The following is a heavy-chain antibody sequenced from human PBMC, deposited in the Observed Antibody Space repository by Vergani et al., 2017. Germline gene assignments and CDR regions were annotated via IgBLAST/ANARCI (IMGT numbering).Heavy chain of an antibody. CDR1: GGTFSSYT. D-gene: IGHD3-10*01. V-gene: IGHV1-69*02. J-gene: IGHJ4*02. Sequence: QVQLVQSGAEVKKPGSSVKVSCKASGGTFSSYTISWVRQAPGQGLEWMGRIIPILGIANYAQKFKGRVTITADKSTSTAYMELSSLRSEDTAVYYCARVTMVRGVITNDYWGQGTLVTVSS. CDR3: ARVTMVRGVITNDY. CDR2: IIPILGIA.